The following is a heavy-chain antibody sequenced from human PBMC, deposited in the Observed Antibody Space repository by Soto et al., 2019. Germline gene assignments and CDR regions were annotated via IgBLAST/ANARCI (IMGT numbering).Heavy chain of an antibody. Sequence: GASVKVSCKASGGSFSSDAFGWVRQAPGQGLEWMGGIIPTSGTANYAQRFQGRATITADESTSTAYMELSSLTSEDTAVYFCARGQGDCSGGICYYYYYGMDVWGQGTTVTVSS. D-gene: IGHD2-15*01. CDR1: GGSFSSDA. J-gene: IGHJ6*02. CDR3: ARGQGDCSGGICYYYYYGMDV. V-gene: IGHV1-69*13. CDR2: IIPTSGTA.